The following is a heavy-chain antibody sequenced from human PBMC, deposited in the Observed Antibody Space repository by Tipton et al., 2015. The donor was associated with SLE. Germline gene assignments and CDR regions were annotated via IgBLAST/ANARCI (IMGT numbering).Heavy chain of an antibody. CDR3: ARDSSERYDFWSGYTGGWYFDL. CDR2: MYYSGST. J-gene: IGHJ2*01. Sequence: TLSLTCTVSGGSISSYYWSWIRQPPGKGLEWIGYMYYSGSTNYNPSLKSRVTISVDTSKNQFSLKLSSVTAADTAVYYCARDSSERYDFWSGYTGGWYFDLWGRGTLVTVSS. V-gene: IGHV4-59*12. D-gene: IGHD3-3*01. CDR1: GGSISSYY.